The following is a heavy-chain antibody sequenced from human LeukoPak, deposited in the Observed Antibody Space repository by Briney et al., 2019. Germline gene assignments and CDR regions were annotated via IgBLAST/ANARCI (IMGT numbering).Heavy chain of an antibody. CDR2: ISAYNGNT. CDR1: GYTFTGYY. V-gene: IGHV1-18*04. D-gene: IGHD4-17*01. J-gene: IGHJ4*02. CDR3: ARGDGDYVPIDY. Sequence: ASVKVSCKASGYTFTGYYMHWVRQAPGQGLEWMGWISAYNGNTNYAQKLQGRVTMTTDTSTSTAYMELRSLRSDDTAVYYCARGDGDYVPIDYWGQGTLVTVSS.